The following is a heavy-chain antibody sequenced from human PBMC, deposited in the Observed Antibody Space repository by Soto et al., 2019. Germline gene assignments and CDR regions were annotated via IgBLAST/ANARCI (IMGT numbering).Heavy chain of an antibody. CDR2: IYYSGST. V-gene: IGHV4-59*08. CDR3: ARHNYGSGSTYFDY. J-gene: IGHJ4*02. Sequence: QVQLQESGPGLVKPSETLSLTCTVSGGSISSYYWSWIRQPPGKGLEWIGYIYYSGSTNYNPSLNSRVTISIDTSKNPSSLKLNSMTAADTAVYYCARHNYGSGSTYFDYWGQGTLVTVSS. CDR1: GGSISSYY. D-gene: IGHD3-10*01.